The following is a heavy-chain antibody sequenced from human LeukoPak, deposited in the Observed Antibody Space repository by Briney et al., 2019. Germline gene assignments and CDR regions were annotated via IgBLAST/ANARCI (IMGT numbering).Heavy chain of an antibody. CDR3: ARDKAVTTEVTQYFQH. V-gene: IGHV1-2*02. CDR2: INPNSGGT. J-gene: IGHJ1*01. CDR1: GYTFTGYY. Sequence: GASVKVSCKASGYTFTGYYMHWVRQAPGQGLEWMGWINPNSGGTNYAQKFQGRVTMTRDTSISTAYMELSRLRSEDTAVYYCARDKAVTTEVTQYFQHWGQGTLVTGSS. D-gene: IGHD4-23*01.